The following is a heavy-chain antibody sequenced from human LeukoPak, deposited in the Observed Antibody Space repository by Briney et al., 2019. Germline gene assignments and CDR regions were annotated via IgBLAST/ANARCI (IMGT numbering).Heavy chain of an antibody. CDR1: GLTFGHYA. Sequence: GGSLRLSCTPSGLTFGHYAVSGLRQAPGKGLEWVAFIRSEAYGGTTDHAASVQGRFTISRDDSKSMAYLQMNSLKTEDTAVYYCTTVTTGYYYYYMDVWGKGTTVTVSS. CDR3: TTVTTGYYYYYMDV. J-gene: IGHJ6*03. D-gene: IGHD4-17*01. V-gene: IGHV3-49*03. CDR2: IRSEAYGGTT.